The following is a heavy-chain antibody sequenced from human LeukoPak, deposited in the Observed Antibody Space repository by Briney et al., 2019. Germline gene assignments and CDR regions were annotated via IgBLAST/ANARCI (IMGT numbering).Heavy chain of an antibody. Sequence: PSQTLSLTCTVSGGSISSGGYYWSWVRQHPGKGLEWIGYIYYSGSTYYNPSLKSRVTISVDTSKNQFSLKLSSVTAADTAVYYCARSELLWFGGVNSGFDCWGQGILVTVSS. D-gene: IGHD3-10*01. CDR3: ARSELLWFGGVNSGFDC. V-gene: IGHV4-31*03. CDR1: GGSISSGGYY. CDR2: IYYSGST. J-gene: IGHJ4*02.